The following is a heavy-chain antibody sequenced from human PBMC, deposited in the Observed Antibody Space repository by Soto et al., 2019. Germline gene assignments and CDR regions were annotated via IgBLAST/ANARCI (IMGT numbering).Heavy chain of an antibody. CDR3: ARAPILVGETTYENYFDY. CDR1: GGTFSNFF. Sequence: GASVKVSCKASGGTFSNFFISWVRQAPGQGLEWMGGNIPIFGTANYAQKFQGKVPIIADESPGTTYMELNSLRSEDTAVYYRARAPILVGETTYENYFDYWGQGTLVTVSS. J-gene: IGHJ4*02. CDR2: NIPIFGTA. V-gene: IGHV1-69*13. D-gene: IGHD2-21*01.